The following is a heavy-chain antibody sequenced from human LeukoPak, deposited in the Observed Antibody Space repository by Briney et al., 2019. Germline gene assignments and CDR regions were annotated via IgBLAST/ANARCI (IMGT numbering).Heavy chain of an antibody. Sequence: SETLSLTCTVSGGSISSYYWSWIRQPPGKGLEWIGYIYYSGSTNYNPSLKSRVTISVDTSKNQFSLKLSSVTAADTAVYYCARNPYGEFAPWGQGTLVTVPS. D-gene: IGHD4-17*01. CDR2: IYYSGST. V-gene: IGHV4-59*01. CDR1: GGSISSYY. CDR3: ARNPYGEFAP. J-gene: IGHJ5*02.